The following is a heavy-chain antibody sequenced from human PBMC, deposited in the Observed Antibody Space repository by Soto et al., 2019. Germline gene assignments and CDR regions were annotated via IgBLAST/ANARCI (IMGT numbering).Heavy chain of an antibody. V-gene: IGHV5-51*01. J-gene: IGHJ3*02. Sequence: GESLKISXKGSGYSFTSYWIGWVRQMPGKGLEWMGIIYPGDSDTRYSPSFQGQVTISADKSISTAYLQWSSLKASDTAMYYCAPSFRVPYDAFDIWGQGTMVTVSS. CDR2: IYPGDSDT. CDR1: GYSFTSYW. CDR3: APSFRVPYDAFDI.